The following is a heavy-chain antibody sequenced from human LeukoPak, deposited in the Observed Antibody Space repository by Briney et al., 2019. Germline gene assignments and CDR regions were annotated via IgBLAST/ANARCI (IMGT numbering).Heavy chain of an antibody. Sequence: PSETLSLTCTVSGDSISRYYWSWIRQPPGKGLEWIGYIYHSGSSNNNPSLQGRVTISVETSKNQFYLNLRSVTAAETAVYYCAGMVMRAYCSGDDCYEHAFDIWGQGTMVTVSS. CDR2: IYHSGSS. D-gene: IGHD2-15*01. V-gene: IGHV4-59*08. CDR1: GDSISRYY. J-gene: IGHJ3*02. CDR3: AGMVMRAYCSGDDCYEHAFDI.